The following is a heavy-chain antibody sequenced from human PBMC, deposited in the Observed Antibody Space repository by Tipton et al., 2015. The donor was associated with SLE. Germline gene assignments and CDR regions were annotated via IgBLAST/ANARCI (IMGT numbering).Heavy chain of an antibody. V-gene: IGHV3-64*01. CDR1: EFDFSSYS. Sequence: SLRLSCAASEFDFSSYSMHWVRQTPGKGLEYVSAISNNGGNPYYANSVKGRFTISRDDSKNMLYLQMGSLRDEDMGVYYCARRATTNSYDYWSRGTLVTVSS. CDR3: ARRATTNSYDY. D-gene: IGHD1-26*01. J-gene: IGHJ4*02. CDR2: ISNNGGNP.